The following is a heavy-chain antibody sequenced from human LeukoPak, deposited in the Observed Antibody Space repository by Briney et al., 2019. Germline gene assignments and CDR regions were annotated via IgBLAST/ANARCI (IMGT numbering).Heavy chain of an antibody. Sequence: GASVKVSCKASGYTFTNYGFSWVRQAPGQGLEWMGWISAYNGYTDYAQKFQFRVTMTTDTSTSTAYMELRSLRSDDTAVYYRARDKAVTTEVTQHFQHWGQGTLVTVSS. D-gene: IGHD4-23*01. J-gene: IGHJ1*01. CDR1: GYTFTNYG. CDR2: ISAYNGYT. V-gene: IGHV1-18*01. CDR3: ARDKAVTTEVTQHFQH.